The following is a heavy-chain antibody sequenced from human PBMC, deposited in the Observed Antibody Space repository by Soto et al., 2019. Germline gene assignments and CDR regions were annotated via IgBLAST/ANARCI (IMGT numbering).Heavy chain of an antibody. CDR1: GFTFSRYA. V-gene: IGHV3-23*01. CDR2: ISGGGGST. J-gene: IGHJ4*02. Sequence: PGGSLRLSCAASGFTFSRYAMSWVRQAPGKGLEWVSAISGGGGSTFYADSVKGRFTISRDNSKNTLYLQLNSLRAEDTAVYYCAEGHGGFAYWGQGTLVTVSS. CDR3: AEGHGGFAY. D-gene: IGHD3-3*01.